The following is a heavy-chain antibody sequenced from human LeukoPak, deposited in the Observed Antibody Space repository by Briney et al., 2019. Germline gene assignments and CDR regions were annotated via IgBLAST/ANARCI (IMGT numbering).Heavy chain of an antibody. CDR1: GFTFRRHW. Sequence: GGSLRLSCAASGFTFRRHWMSWVRQAPGKGLEWVANMRDDGSEEFYVNSVKGRFTISRDNAKNSLYLQMDSLRAEDTAVYYCARDTAQWELGYFDYWGQGTLVTVSS. J-gene: IGHJ4*02. D-gene: IGHD1-26*01. CDR2: MRDDGSEE. V-gene: IGHV3-7*01. CDR3: ARDTAQWELGYFDY.